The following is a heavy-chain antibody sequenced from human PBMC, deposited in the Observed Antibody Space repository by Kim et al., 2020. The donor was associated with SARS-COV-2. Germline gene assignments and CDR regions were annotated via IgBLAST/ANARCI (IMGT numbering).Heavy chain of an antibody. D-gene: IGHD3-10*01. Sequence: RDSPSFQGQVTISADKSISTAYLQWSSLKASDTAMYYCARGLVGAGFDPWGQGTLVTVSS. CDR3: ARGLVGAGFDP. V-gene: IGHV5-51*01. J-gene: IGHJ5*02.